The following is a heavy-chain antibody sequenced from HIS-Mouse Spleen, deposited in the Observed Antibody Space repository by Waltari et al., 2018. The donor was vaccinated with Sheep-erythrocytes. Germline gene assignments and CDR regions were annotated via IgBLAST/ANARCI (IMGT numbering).Heavy chain of an antibody. J-gene: IGHJ4*02. CDR1: GFTFSSYA. V-gene: IGHV3-64*01. D-gene: IGHD6-19*01. Sequence: EVQLVESGGGLVQPGGSLRLSCAASGFTFSSYAMHWVRQAPGKGLGYVSASRSKGGSTYYANSVKGRFTISRDNSKNTLYLQMGSLRAEDMAVYYCARGGIAVAGYYFDYWGQGTLVTVSS. CDR3: ARGGIAVAGYYFDY. CDR2: SRSKGGST.